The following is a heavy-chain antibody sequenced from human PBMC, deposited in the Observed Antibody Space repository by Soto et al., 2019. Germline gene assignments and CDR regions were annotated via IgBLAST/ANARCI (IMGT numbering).Heavy chain of an antibody. V-gene: IGHV4-59*01. Sequence: SETLSLTCTVSGGSISSYYWSWIRQPPGKGLEWIGYIYYSGSTNYNPSLKSRVTISVDTSKNQFSLKLSSVTAADTAAYYCARALILTGYYIHDAFDIWGQGTMVTVSS. CDR1: GGSISSYY. CDR3: ARALILTGYYIHDAFDI. D-gene: IGHD3-9*01. J-gene: IGHJ3*02. CDR2: IYYSGST.